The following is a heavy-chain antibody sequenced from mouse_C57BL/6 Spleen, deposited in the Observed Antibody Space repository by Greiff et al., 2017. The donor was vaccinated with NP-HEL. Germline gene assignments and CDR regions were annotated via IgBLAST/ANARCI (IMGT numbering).Heavy chain of an antibody. CDR2: IHPSGSDT. D-gene: IGHD1-1*01. J-gene: IGHJ1*03. CDR3: ASHYYGSSYVGYFDV. Sequence: QVQLQQPGAELVKPGASVKVSCKASGYTFTSYWMHWVKQRPGQGLEWIGRIHPSGSDTNYNQKFKGKATLTVDKSSSTAYMQLSSLTSEDSAVYYCASHYYGSSYVGYFDVWGTGTTVTVSS. CDR1: GYTFTSYW. V-gene: IGHV1-74*01.